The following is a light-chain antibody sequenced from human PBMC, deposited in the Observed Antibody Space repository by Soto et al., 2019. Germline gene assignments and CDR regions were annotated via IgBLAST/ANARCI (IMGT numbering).Light chain of an antibody. J-gene: IGLJ3*02. CDR1: SSDVGRYNR. CDR2: EVS. CDR3: SSYTSNATLV. V-gene: IGLV2-18*02. Sequence: QSALTQPPSVSGSPGQSVTISCTGTSSDVGRYNRVSWFQQPPGTAPKLMIYEVSGRPSGVPDRFSGSKSGNTASLIISGLQAEDEADYYCSSYTSNATLVFGGGTKLTVL.